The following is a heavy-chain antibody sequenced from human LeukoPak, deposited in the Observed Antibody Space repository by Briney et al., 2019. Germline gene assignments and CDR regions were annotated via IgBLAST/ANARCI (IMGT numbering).Heavy chain of an antibody. CDR1: GYTFTAYY. D-gene: IGHD3-10*01. CDR2: ISPNSGAT. CDR3: ARDHYRFGELRPYDAFDI. J-gene: IGHJ3*02. Sequence: ASVKVSCKAYGYTFTAYYLHWVRQAPGQGLEWMGWISPNSGATKYAQKFQDRVTMTRDTSINTAYMELSRLRSDDTAVYYCARDHYRFGELRPYDAFDIWGQGTMVTVSS. V-gene: IGHV1-2*02.